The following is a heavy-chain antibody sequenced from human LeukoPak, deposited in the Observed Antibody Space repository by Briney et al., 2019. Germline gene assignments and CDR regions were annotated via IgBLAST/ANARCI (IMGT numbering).Heavy chain of an antibody. D-gene: IGHD4-17*01. CDR1: GFTFSSYS. Sequence: PGGSLRLSCAASGFTFSSYSMNWVRQAPGKGLEWVSYISSRSSTIYDADSVKGRFTISRDNAKNSLYLQMNSLRAEDTAVYYCATYGDYGGRIDYWGQGTLVTVSS. J-gene: IGHJ4*02. V-gene: IGHV3-48*04. CDR3: ATYGDYGGRIDY. CDR2: ISSRSSTI.